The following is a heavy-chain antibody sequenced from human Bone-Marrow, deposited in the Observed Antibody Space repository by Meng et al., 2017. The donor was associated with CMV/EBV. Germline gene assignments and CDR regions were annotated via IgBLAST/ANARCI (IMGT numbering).Heavy chain of an antibody. CDR2: INPNSGGT. CDR1: GYTFTGYY. CDR3: ARMLLPAARNWYFDL. J-gene: IGHJ2*01. D-gene: IGHD2-2*01. Sequence: SGYTFTGYYMHWVRQAPGQGLEWMGWINPNSGGTNYAQKCQGRVTMTRDTSISTAYMELSRLRSDDTAVYYCARMLLPAARNWYFDLWGRGTLVTVSS. V-gene: IGHV1-2*02.